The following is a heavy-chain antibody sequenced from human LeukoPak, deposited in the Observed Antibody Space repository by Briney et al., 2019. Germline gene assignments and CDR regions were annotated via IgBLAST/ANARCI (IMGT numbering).Heavy chain of an antibody. CDR1: GGSISSYY. V-gene: IGHV4-59*01. Sequence: SETLSLTCTVSGGSISSYYWSWIRQPPGKGLEWIGYIFYSGSTNYKPSLKSRVTISVDMSKNHFSLKLSSMTAADTAVYYCASTNYDILTGYSIYYYYYMDVWGKGTTVTVSS. CDR3: ASTNYDILTGYSIYYYYYMDV. CDR2: IFYSGST. J-gene: IGHJ6*03. D-gene: IGHD3-9*01.